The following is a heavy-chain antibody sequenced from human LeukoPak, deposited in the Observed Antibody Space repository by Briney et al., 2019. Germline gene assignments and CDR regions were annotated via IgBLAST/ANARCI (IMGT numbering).Heavy chain of an antibody. CDR3: ARSVGATPSFDY. Sequence: ASVKVSCKASGYTFTSYDVNWVRQATGQGLEWMGWMNPNSGNTGYAQKFQGRVTITRNTSISTAYMELSSLRSEDTAVYYCARSVGATPSFDYWGQGTLVTVSS. V-gene: IGHV1-8*03. CDR1: GYTFTSYD. D-gene: IGHD1-26*01. J-gene: IGHJ4*02. CDR2: MNPNSGNT.